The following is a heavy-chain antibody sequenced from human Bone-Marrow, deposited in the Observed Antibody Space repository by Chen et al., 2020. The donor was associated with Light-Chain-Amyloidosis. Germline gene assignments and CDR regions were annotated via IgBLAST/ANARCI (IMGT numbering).Heavy chain of an antibody. CDR1: GYTFPNYW. CDR3: ASWRDGYNFDY. V-gene: IGHV5-51*01. CDR2: IYPDDFHA. Sequence: EVQLEQSGPEVKKPGESLKISCKGSGYTFPNYWIGWVRQMPGKGLEWMGVIYPDDFHARYSPPSAGKVTIPADKSITTAYLQWRCREASDTAMYYCASWRDGYNFDYWGQGTLVTVSS. D-gene: IGHD5-12*01. J-gene: IGHJ4*02.